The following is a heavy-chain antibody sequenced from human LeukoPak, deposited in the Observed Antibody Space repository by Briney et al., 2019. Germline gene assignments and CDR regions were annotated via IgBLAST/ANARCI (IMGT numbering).Heavy chain of an antibody. Sequence: GASVKVSCKASGGTFSSYAISWVRQAPGQGLEWMGGIIPIFGTANYAQKFQGRVTMTRDTSTSTVYMELSSLRFEDTAVYYCARGQPTFDYWGQGTLVTVSS. V-gene: IGHV1-69*05. D-gene: IGHD6-13*01. CDR2: IIPIFGTA. J-gene: IGHJ4*02. CDR1: GGTFSSYA. CDR3: ARGQPTFDY.